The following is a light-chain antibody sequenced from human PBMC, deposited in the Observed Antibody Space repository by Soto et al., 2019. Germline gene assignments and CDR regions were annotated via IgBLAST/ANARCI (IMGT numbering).Light chain of an antibody. V-gene: IGLV2-14*01. J-gene: IGLJ1*01. CDR1: SSDVGGYNY. CDR3: SSYTSSSTRV. CDR2: DVS. Sequence: QSALTQPASVSGSPGQSVTISCTGTSSDVGGYNYVSWYQQHPGKAPKLMIYDVSNRPSGVSNRFSGSKSGNTASLTISGLPDEDEDDYCCSSYTSSSTRVFGTGTKVTVL.